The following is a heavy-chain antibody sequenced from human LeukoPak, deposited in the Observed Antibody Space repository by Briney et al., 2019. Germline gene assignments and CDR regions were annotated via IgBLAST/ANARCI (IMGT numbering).Heavy chain of an antibody. D-gene: IGHD6-13*01. J-gene: IGHJ4*02. CDR3: ASSLVAAAGTSLDS. Sequence: GGSLRLSCAASGFTFSSYGMSWVRQAPGKGLEWVSGISGSGGSTYYADSVKGRFTISRDNSKNTLYLQMNSLRAEDTAVYYCASSLVAAAGTSLDSWGQGTQVTVSS. CDR2: ISGSGGST. CDR1: GFTFSSYG. V-gene: IGHV3-23*01.